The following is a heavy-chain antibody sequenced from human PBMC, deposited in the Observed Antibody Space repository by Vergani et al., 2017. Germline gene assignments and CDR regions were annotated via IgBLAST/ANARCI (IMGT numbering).Heavy chain of an antibody. J-gene: IGHJ5*02. Sequence: QVQLQQWGAGLLKPSETLSLTCAVYGGSFSGYYWSWIRQPPGKGLEWIGEINHSGSTNYNPSLKSRVTISVDTSKNQFSLKLSSVTAADTAVYYCARGGDLLRGIDPWGQGTLVTVSS. D-gene: IGHD3-10*01. CDR2: INHSGST. CDR3: ARGGDLLRGIDP. V-gene: IGHV4-34*01. CDR1: GGSFSGYY.